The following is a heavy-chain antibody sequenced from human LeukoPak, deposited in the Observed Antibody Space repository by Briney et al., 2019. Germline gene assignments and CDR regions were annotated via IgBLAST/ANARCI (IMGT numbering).Heavy chain of an antibody. D-gene: IGHD3-22*01. Sequence: PSETLSLTCTVSGGSISSYYWSWIRQPPGKGLEWIGYIYYSGSTNYNPSLKSRVTISVDTSMNQFSLKLSSVTAADTAVYYCARIYYYDSSCYSNWFDPWGQGTLVTVSS. CDR2: IYYSGST. V-gene: IGHV4-59*01. J-gene: IGHJ5*02. CDR3: ARIYYYDSSCYSNWFDP. CDR1: GGSISSYY.